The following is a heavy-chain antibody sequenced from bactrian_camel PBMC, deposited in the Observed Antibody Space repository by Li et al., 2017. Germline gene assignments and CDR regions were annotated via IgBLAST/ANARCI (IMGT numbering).Heavy chain of an antibody. CDR1: GYTYSSYC. J-gene: IGHJ4*01. CDR2: MSPGGSWT. Sequence: VQLVESGGGSVQAGGSLRLSCAASGYTYSSYCMGWYRQAPGKEREGVARMSPGGSWTYHADSVKGRFSISRDNAKQMAYLQMNSLKPEDTGVYYCAVGDWDGGRCDAAFLWARGPRSPSP. D-gene: IGHD6*01. V-gene: IGHV3-3*01.